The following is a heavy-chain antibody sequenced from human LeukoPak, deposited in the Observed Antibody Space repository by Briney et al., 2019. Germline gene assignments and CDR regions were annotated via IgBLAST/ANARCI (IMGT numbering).Heavy chain of an antibody. CDR3: ARDFPHGSGRYFYEGMDV. D-gene: IGHD2-15*01. Sequence: SETLSLTCTVSGGSISDYYWSWIRQPAGKGLEWIGHIYSSGSTYYNPSLKSRVTMPVDMSKNLFSLKLSSVTAADTAVYYCARDFPHGSGRYFYEGMDVWGQGTTVTVSS. J-gene: IGHJ6*02. CDR1: GGSISDYY. CDR2: IYSSGST. V-gene: IGHV4-4*07.